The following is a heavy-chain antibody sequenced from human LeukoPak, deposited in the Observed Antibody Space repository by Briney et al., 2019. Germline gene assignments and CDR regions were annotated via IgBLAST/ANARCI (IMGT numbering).Heavy chain of an antibody. CDR3: ARDARMVRGGDIDY. D-gene: IGHD3-10*01. CDR2: IKQDGSEK. V-gene: IGHV3-7*01. Sequence: PGGSLRLSCAASGFTFSSYWMSWVRQAPGKGLEWVANIKQDGSEKYYVDSVKGRFTISRDNAKNSLYLQMNSLRAEDTAVYYCARDARMVRGGDIDYWGQGTLVTVSS. CDR1: GFTFSSYW. J-gene: IGHJ4*02.